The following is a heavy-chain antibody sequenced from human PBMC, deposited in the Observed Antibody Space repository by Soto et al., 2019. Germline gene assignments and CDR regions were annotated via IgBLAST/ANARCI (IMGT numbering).Heavy chain of an antibody. CDR3: ARESEDLTSNFDY. V-gene: IGHV3-21*06. Sequence: GGSLRLSCAASGFTYTRYSMNWVRQAPGKGLEWVSSISSTTNYIYYGDSMKGRFTISRDNAKNSLYLEMNSLRAEDTAVYYCARESEDLTSNFDYWGQGTLVTVPQ. CDR2: ISSTTNYI. J-gene: IGHJ4*02. CDR1: GFTYTRYS.